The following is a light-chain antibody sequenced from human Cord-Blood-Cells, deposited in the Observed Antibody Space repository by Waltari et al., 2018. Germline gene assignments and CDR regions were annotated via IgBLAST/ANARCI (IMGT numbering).Light chain of an antibody. J-gene: IGLJ2*01. CDR1: SSDVGGYNY. Sequence: QSALTQPASVSGSPGQSITISCTGTSSDVGGYNYVSLYQQHPGKAPKLMIYDVSNRPSGVSNRFSGSKSGNTASLTISGLQAEDEADYYCSSYTSSSTYVVFGGGTKLTVL. CDR2: DVS. V-gene: IGLV2-14*01. CDR3: SSYTSSSTYVV.